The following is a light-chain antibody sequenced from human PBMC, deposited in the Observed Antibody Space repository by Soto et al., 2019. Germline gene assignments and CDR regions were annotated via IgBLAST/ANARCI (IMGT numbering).Light chain of an antibody. J-gene: IGLJ1*01. Sequence: QSVLTQPASVSGSPGQSISISCTGTSSDVGNYNSVSWYQQRPGEVPKLMIYDVSNRPSGVSNRFSGSKSGNTASLTISGLQAEDEADYYCSSYTSSSTYVLGTGTKVTVL. CDR1: SSDVGNYNS. CDR3: SSYTSSSTYV. V-gene: IGLV2-14*01. CDR2: DVS.